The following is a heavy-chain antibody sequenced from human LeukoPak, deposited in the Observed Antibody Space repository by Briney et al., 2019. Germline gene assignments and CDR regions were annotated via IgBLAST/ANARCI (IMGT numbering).Heavy chain of an antibody. J-gene: IGHJ4*02. D-gene: IGHD6-19*01. V-gene: IGHV3-23*01. CDR3: AKGGSSGWFDYFDY. CDR2: ISGSGGST. CDR1: GFTFSSYA. Sequence: PGGSLRLSCAASGFTFSSYAMSWVRQAPGKGLEWVSAISGSGGSTYYADSVKGRFTISRDNSKNTLYLQMNSPRDEDTAVYYCAKGGSSGWFDYFDYRGQGTPVTASS.